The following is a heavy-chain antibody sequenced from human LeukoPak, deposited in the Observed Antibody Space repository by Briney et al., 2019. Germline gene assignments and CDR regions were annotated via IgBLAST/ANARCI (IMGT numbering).Heavy chain of an antibody. CDR3: AREPAAGTIDF. CDR1: GDSINSRDYH. D-gene: IGHD6-13*01. CDR2: IFYNGNT. J-gene: IGHJ4*02. V-gene: IGHV4-39*07. Sequence: PSETLSLTCLVSGDSINSRDYHWVWIRQSPGKGLEWIGNIFYNGNTFYNPSLKSRVTMSIDTSKNQFSLRLGSVAAADTAVYYCAREPAAGTIDFWGPGTLVTVSS.